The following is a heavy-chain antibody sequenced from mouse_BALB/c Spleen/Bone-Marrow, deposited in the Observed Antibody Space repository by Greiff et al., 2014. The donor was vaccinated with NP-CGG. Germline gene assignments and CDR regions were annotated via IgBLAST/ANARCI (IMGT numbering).Heavy chain of an antibody. Sequence: SGPELEKPGASVKISCKASGYSFTGYNINWVKQSNGRSLEWIGSIDPYYGGTNYNQKFKVKATLTVDKSSSTAYMQLKSLTSEDSAVYYCARRGPAYYGNYDAMDYWGQGTSVTVSS. J-gene: IGHJ4*01. CDR1: GYSFTGYN. D-gene: IGHD2-10*01. V-gene: IGHV1-39*01. CDR3: ARRGPAYYGNYDAMDY. CDR2: IDPYYGGT.